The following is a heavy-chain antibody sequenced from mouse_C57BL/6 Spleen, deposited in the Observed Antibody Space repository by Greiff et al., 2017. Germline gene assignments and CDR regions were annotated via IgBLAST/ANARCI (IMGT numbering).Heavy chain of an antibody. D-gene: IGHD2-3*01. CDR2: ISSGSSTI. V-gene: IGHV5-17*01. Sequence: EVQLVESGGGLVKPGGSLKLSCAASGFTFSDYGMHWVRQAPEKGLEWVAYISSGSSTIYYADTVKGRFTISRDNAKNTLFLQMTSLRSEDTAMYYCASFYEGNAYWGQGTLVTVSA. J-gene: IGHJ3*01. CDR1: GFTFSDYG. CDR3: ASFYEGNAY.